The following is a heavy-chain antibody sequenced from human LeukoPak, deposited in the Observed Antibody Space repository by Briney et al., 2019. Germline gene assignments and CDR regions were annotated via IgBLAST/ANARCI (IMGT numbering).Heavy chain of an antibody. CDR3: ARYSIAALRARYMDV. V-gene: IGHV4-34*01. CDR1: GGSFSSYY. CDR2: INHSGST. Sequence: SETLSLTCAVYGGSFSSYYWSWIRQPPGKGLEWIGEINHSGSTNYNPSLKSRVTISVDTSKNQFSLKPSSVTAADTAVYYCARYSIAALRARYMDVWGKGTTVTVSS. D-gene: IGHD6-6*01. J-gene: IGHJ6*03.